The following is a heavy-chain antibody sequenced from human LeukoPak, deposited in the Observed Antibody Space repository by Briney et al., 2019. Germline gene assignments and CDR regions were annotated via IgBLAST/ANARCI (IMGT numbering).Heavy chain of an antibody. V-gene: IGHV3-30-3*01. Sequence: GGSLRLSCAASGFTFSSYAMHWVRQAPGKGLEWVAVISYDGSNKYHADSVKGRFTISRDNSKNTLYLQMNSLRAEDTAVYYCARDSSRGTVVTLVDYWGQGTLVTVSS. CDR3: ARDSSRGTVVTLVDY. D-gene: IGHD4-23*01. CDR1: GFTFSSYA. J-gene: IGHJ4*02. CDR2: ISYDGSNK.